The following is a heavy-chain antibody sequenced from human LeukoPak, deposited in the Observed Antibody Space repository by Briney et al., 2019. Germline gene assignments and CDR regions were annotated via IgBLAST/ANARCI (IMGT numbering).Heavy chain of an antibody. CDR1: GFSFKNVW. Sequence: GGSLRLSCAASGFSFKNVWMNWARQAPGKGLEWVASINHNGNVNYYVDSVKGRFTISRDNAKNSLYLQMSNLGAEDTAVYFCARGGGLDVWGQGATVTVSS. D-gene: IGHD3-16*01. CDR3: ARGGGLDV. V-gene: IGHV3-7*03. CDR2: INHNGNVN. J-gene: IGHJ6*02.